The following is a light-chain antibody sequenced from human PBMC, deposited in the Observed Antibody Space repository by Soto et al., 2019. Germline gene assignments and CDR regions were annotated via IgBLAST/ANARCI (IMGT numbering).Light chain of an antibody. Sequence: QSVLTQPPSASGSPGQSVTISCTGTSSDVGDYNYVSWYQHHPGKAPKLMIYEVSERPSGVPDRFSGSKSGNTASLTVSGLLAEDEADYYCSSYAGSNNFVVFGGGTKLTVL. V-gene: IGLV2-8*01. CDR1: SSDVGDYNY. J-gene: IGLJ2*01. CDR3: SSYAGSNNFVV. CDR2: EVS.